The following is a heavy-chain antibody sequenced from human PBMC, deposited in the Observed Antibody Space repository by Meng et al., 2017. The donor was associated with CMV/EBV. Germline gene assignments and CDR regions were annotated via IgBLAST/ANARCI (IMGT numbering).Heavy chain of an antibody. CDR3: ARVPTVTTTAYFDY. CDR1: GGSFSGYY. CDR2: INHSGST. V-gene: IGHV4-34*01. J-gene: IGHJ4*02. D-gene: IGHD4-17*01. Sequence: SETLSLTCAVYGGSFSGYYCSWIRQPPGKGLEWIGEINHSGSTNYNPSLKSRVTISVDTSKNQFSLKLSSVTAADTAVYYCARVPTVTTTAYFDYWGQGTLVTVSS.